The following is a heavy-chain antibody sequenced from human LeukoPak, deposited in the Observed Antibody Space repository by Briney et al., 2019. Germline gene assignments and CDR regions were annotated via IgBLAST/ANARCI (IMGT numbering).Heavy chain of an antibody. J-gene: IGHJ4*02. CDR2: IFSNDEE. Sequence: ESGPTLVNPTEPLTLTCTASGFSLSTARMGVSWIRHPPGKALEWLAHIFSNDEESYSTSLKSRLTISKDTSKSQVVLTMTNMDPVDTATYYCARTDYDILTGYTYYFDYWGQGTLVTVSS. D-gene: IGHD3-9*01. CDR1: GFSLSTARMG. V-gene: IGHV2-26*01. CDR3: ARTDYDILTGYTYYFDY.